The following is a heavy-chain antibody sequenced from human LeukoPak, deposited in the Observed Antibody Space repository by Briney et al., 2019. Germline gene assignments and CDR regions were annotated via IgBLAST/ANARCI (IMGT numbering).Heavy chain of an antibody. J-gene: IGHJ6*02. Sequence: ASVKVSCKASGYTFTGYYMHWVRQAPGQGLEWMGWINPNSGGTNYAQKFQGWVTVTRDTSISTAYMELSRLRSDDTAVYYCARDGLNYDFWSGYYYYYYGMDVWGQGTTVTVSS. V-gene: IGHV1-2*04. CDR1: GYTFTGYY. D-gene: IGHD3-3*01. CDR3: ARDGLNYDFWSGYYYYYYGMDV. CDR2: INPNSGGT.